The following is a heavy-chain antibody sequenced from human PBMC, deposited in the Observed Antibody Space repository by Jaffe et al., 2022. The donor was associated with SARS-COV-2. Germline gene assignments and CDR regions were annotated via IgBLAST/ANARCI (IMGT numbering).Heavy chain of an antibody. CDR2: INAGNGNT. CDR1: GYTFTSYA. J-gene: IGHJ6*02. CDR3: ARGGRGIAVAGSRGLFYYGMDV. V-gene: IGHV1-3*01. D-gene: IGHD6-19*01. Sequence: QVQLVQSGAEVKKPGASVKVSCKASGYTFTSYAMHWVRQAPGQRLEWMGWINAGNGNTKYSQKFQGRVTITRDTSASTAYMELSSLRSEDTAVYYCARGGRGIAVAGSRGLFYYGMDVWGQGTTVTVSS.